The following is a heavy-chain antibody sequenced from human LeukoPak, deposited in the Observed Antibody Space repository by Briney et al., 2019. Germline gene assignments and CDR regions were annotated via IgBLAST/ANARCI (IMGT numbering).Heavy chain of an antibody. CDR3: ARDFRRLPFFVDY. Sequence: ASVKVSCKASVYTFTSYGISWVRQAPGQGLEWVGWISAYNGNTNYAQKLRGRVTMTTDTSTSTAYMELRSLRSDDTAVYYCARDFRRLPFFVDYWGQGTLVTVSS. D-gene: IGHD5-18*01. J-gene: IGHJ4*02. V-gene: IGHV1-18*01. CDR2: ISAYNGNT. CDR1: VYTFTSYG.